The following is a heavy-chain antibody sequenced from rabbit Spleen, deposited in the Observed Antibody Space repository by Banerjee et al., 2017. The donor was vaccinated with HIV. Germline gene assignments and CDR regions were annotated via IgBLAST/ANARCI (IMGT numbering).Heavy chain of an antibody. Sequence: QSLEESGGGLVQPEGSLTLTCKASGFSFSSSDYICWVRQAPGKGLEWISCIAGSSSGFTYSATWATGRFTISKTSSTTVTLQMTSLTVADTATYFCARDTGTSFSSYGMDLWGPVTLVTVS. CDR3: ARDTGTSFSSYGMDL. D-gene: IGHD7-1*01. J-gene: IGHJ6*01. CDR2: IAGSSSGFT. V-gene: IGHV1S40*01. CDR1: GFSFSSSDY.